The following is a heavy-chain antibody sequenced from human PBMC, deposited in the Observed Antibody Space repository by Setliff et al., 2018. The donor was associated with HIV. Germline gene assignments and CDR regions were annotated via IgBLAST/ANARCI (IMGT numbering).Heavy chain of an antibody. V-gene: IGHV4-39*07. CDR1: GGSISSSSYY. D-gene: IGHD3-22*01. Sequence: SETLSLTCTVSGGSISSSSYYWGWIRQPPGKGLEWIGSSYYSGSTDHNPSLKRRVSISVDKSKSQFSLKLNSVTAADTAVYYCGGNGYYSIDYWGQGTLVTVSS. CDR3: GGNGYYSIDY. J-gene: IGHJ4*02. CDR2: SYYSGST.